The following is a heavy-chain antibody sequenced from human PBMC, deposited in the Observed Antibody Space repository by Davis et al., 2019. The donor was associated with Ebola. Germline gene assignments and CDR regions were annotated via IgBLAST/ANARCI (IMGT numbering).Heavy chain of an antibody. Sequence: GESLKISCTASGYSFSTHWIGWVRQMPGKGLEWLGRIDPSDSYTNYSPSFQGHVTISADKSISTAYLQWSSLKASDTAMYYCARTTAPHIYYYYGMDVWGQGTTVTVSS. CDR3: ARTTAPHIYYYYGMDV. D-gene: IGHD4-17*01. V-gene: IGHV5-10-1*01. CDR2: IDPSDSYT. J-gene: IGHJ6*02. CDR1: GYSFSTHW.